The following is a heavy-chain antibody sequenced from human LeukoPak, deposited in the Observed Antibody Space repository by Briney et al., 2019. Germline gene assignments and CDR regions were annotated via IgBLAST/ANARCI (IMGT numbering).Heavy chain of an antibody. J-gene: IGHJ4*02. D-gene: IGHD1-26*01. CDR2: ISAYNGNT. CDR1: GYPFTSYG. V-gene: IGHV1-18*01. CDR3: ARGGEWELPIDY. Sequence: ASVKVSCNASGYPFTSYGISWVRQAPGQGLEWMGWISAYNGNTNYAQKLQGRVTMTTDTSTSPAYMELRSLRSADTAVYYCARGGEWELPIDYWGQGTLVTVSS.